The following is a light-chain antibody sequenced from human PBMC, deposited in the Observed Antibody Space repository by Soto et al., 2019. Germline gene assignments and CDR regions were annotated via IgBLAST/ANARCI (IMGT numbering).Light chain of an antibody. CDR1: SSDVGAYNY. J-gene: IGLJ3*02. CDR3: SSYAGSNNPWV. V-gene: IGLV2-8*01. CDR2: EVT. Sequence: QSALTQPPSASGSPGQSVTISRTGTSSDVGAYNYVCWYQQHPGKAPKLIISEVTKRPSGVPDRFSGSKSGNTASLTVTGLQAEDEADYYCSSYAGSNNPWVFGGGTKVTVL.